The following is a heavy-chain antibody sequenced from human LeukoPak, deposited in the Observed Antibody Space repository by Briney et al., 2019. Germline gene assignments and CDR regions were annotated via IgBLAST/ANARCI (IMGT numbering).Heavy chain of an antibody. CDR3: ARSANLRIVVVTAILDY. Sequence: GASVKVSCKASGGTFSSYGISWVRQAPGQGLEWMGGIIPFFGRADYAQKSQGRVTITADKSTSTAYMDLTSLKSEDTAVYYCARSANLRIVVVTAILDYWGQGTLVTVSS. CDR2: IIPFFGRA. CDR1: GGTFSSYG. D-gene: IGHD2-21*02. J-gene: IGHJ4*02. V-gene: IGHV1-69*06.